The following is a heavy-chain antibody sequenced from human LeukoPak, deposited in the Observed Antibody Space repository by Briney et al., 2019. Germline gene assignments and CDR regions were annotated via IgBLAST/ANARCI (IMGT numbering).Heavy chain of an antibody. V-gene: IGHV3-48*04. J-gene: IGHJ4*02. D-gene: IGHD6-19*01. Sequence: PGGSLRLSCAASGFTFSNYPMNWVRQAPGKGLEWVSYIGSGGSPIYYADSVRGRFSISRDNAKNSLYLQMSSLRAEDTAVYYCARDREQWLVRRFDYWGQGTLVTVSS. CDR1: GFTFSNYP. CDR3: ARDREQWLVRRFDY. CDR2: IGSGGSPI.